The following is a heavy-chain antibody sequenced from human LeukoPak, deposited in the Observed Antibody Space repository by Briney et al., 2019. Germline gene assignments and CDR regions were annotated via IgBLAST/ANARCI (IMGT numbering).Heavy chain of an antibody. J-gene: IGHJ6*02. CDR3: ARGRYYGMDV. CDR2: VNSDGSST. Sequence: GGSLRLSCAASGFTFTSYWMPWVRQAPGKGLVWVSRVNSDGSSTTYAGSVKGRFTISRDNAKNTLYLQMNSLRAEDTAVYYCARGRYYGMDVWGQGTTVTVSS. V-gene: IGHV3-74*01. CDR1: GFTFTSYW.